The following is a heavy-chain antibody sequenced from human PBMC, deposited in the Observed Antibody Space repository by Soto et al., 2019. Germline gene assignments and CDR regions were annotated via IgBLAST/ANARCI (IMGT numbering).Heavy chain of an antibody. D-gene: IGHD2-2*01. Sequence: GGSLRLSCAASGFTFSDRYMHWVRQAPEKGLEWVAVISYDGSNKYYADSVKGRFTISRDNSKNTLYLQMNSLRAEDTAVYYCARDRSPAAEFDAFDIWGQGTMVT. CDR2: ISYDGSNK. V-gene: IGHV3-30-3*01. J-gene: IGHJ3*02. CDR1: GFTFSDRY. CDR3: ARDRSPAAEFDAFDI.